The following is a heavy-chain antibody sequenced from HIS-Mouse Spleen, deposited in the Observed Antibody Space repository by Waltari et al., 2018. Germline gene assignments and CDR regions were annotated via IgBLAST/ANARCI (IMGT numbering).Heavy chain of an antibody. CDR1: GFTFSSYG. CDR2: ISYDGSNK. J-gene: IGHJ4*02. Sequence: QVQLVESGGGVVQPGRSLRLSCEASGFTFSSYGMHWVRQAPGKGLEWVAVISYDGSNKYYADSVKGRFTISRDNSKNTLYLQMNSLRAEDTAVYYCAKGEGSSSVDYWGQGTLVTVSS. D-gene: IGHD6-6*01. V-gene: IGHV3-30*18. CDR3: AKGEGSSSVDY.